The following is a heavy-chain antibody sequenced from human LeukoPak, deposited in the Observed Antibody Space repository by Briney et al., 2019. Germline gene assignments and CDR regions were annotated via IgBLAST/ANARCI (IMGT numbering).Heavy chain of an antibody. J-gene: IGHJ4*02. Sequence: GRSLRLSCAASGFTFSSYAMHWVRQAPGKGLEWVAVISYDGSNKYYADSVKGRFTISRDDSKNSLYLQVNSLRDEDTAVYYCARGMYYSASGGLDYWGQGTLVTVSS. V-gene: IGHV3-30-3*01. CDR1: GFTFSSYA. CDR3: ARGMYYSASGGLDY. CDR2: ISYDGSNK. D-gene: IGHD3-10*01.